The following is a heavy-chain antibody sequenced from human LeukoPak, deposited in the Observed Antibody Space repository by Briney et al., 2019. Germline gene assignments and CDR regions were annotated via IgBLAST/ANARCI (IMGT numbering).Heavy chain of an antibody. D-gene: IGHD3-22*01. V-gene: IGHV4-34*01. CDR1: GGSFSGYY. CDR3: ARGQYYYDSSGYYYGESADY. CDR2: INHSGST. Sequence: SETLSLTCAVYGGSFSGYYWSWIRQPPGKGLEWIGEINHSGSTNYNPSLKSRVTISVDTSKNQSSLKLSSVTAADTAVYYCARGQYYYDSSGYYYGESADYWGQGTLVTVSS. J-gene: IGHJ4*02.